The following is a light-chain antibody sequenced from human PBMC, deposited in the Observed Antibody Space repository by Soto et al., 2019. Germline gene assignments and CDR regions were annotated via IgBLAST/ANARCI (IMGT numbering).Light chain of an antibody. J-gene: IGKJ5*01. Sequence: DIQMTQSPSSLSASVGDRFTVTCHASQNINNYLNWYQQKPVRAPKLLIYDASNLEAGVPSRFRGSGSGTDFTFTISRLQPEDIATYYCQQYENLPTFGQGTRLEIK. CDR1: QNINNY. CDR2: DAS. CDR3: QQYENLPT. V-gene: IGKV1-33*01.